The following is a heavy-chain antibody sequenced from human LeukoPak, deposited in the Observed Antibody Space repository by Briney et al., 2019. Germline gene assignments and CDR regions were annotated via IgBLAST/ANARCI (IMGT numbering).Heavy chain of an antibody. J-gene: IGHJ4*02. CDR1: GYTFTGYG. CDR2: ISAYNGNT. V-gene: IGHV1-18*01. CDR3: ARDRVWFGEPNGEFDY. Sequence: ASVKVSCKASGYTFTGYGISWVRQAPGQGLEWMGWISAYNGNTNYAQKLQGRVTMTTDTSTSTAYMELRSLRSDDTAVYYCARDRVWFGEPNGEFDYWGQGTLVTVSS. D-gene: IGHD3-10*01.